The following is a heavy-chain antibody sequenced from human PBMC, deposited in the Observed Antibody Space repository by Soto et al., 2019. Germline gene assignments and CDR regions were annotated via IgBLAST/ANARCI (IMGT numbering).Heavy chain of an antibody. CDR1: GFTFSNAW. J-gene: IGHJ5*02. CDR2: IKSKTDGGTT. V-gene: IGHV3-15*01. Sequence: GGSLRLSCAASGFTFSNAWMSWVRQAPGKGLEWDGRIKSKTDGGTTDYAAPVKGRFTISRDDSKNTLYLQMNSQKTEDTAVYYCTTERTIDPWGQGTLVTVSS. CDR3: TTERTIDP.